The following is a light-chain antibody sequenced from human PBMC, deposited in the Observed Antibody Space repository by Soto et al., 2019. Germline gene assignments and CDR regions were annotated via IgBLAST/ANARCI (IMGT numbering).Light chain of an antibody. J-gene: IGKJ3*01. CDR1: QGISNY. CDR2: AAS. CDR3: QQLNRLFT. Sequence: QLTQSPSSLSASVGDRVTITCRASQGISNYLAWYQQKPGKAPKLLIYAASTLQSGVPSRFSGSGSVTDFTLTISSLQPEDFATYYCQQLNRLFTFGPGTKVDI. V-gene: IGKV1-9*01.